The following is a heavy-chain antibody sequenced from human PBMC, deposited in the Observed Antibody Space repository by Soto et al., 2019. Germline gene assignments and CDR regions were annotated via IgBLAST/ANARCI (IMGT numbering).Heavy chain of an antibody. CDR3: ARHGSSWELGYGMDV. V-gene: IGHV4-30-2*01. Sequence: TLSLTCALCRHSFSCARSSCSSNWQPPGTGLEWIGYIYHSGRTYYNPSLKSRVTISVDRSKNQFSLKLSSVTAADTAVYYCARHGSSWELGYGMDVWGQGTTVT. D-gene: IGHD6-13*01. CDR2: IYHSGRT. CDR1: RHSFSCARSS. J-gene: IGHJ6*02.